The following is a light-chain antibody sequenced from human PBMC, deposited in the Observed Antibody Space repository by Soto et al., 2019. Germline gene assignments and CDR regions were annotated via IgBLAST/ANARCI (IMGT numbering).Light chain of an antibody. Sequence: QSVLTQPASVSGSPGQSITISCTGTSSDVGGYNYVSWYQQHPGKAPKIMIYDVNNRPSGVSTRFSGSKSGDTASLTISGLQAEDEADYYCSSSTSSNSVVFGGGTKVTVL. J-gene: IGLJ2*01. CDR1: SSDVGGYNY. CDR3: SSSTSSNSVV. V-gene: IGLV2-14*03. CDR2: DVN.